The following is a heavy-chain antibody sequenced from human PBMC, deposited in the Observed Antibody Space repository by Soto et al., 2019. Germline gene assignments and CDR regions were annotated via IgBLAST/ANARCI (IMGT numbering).Heavy chain of an antibody. J-gene: IGHJ5*02. V-gene: IGHV3-15*07. CDR1: GFTFSNAW. Sequence: EVQLVESGGGLVKPGGSLRLSCAASGFTFSNAWLNWVRQAPGKGLEWVGRIKSKTDGGTTDYHAPVKGRFTISRDDSTDTLYLQMNSLKTEDTAVYYCTTRVIVGTTVWFDPWGQGTLVTVSS. CDR2: IKSKTDGGTT. D-gene: IGHD1-26*01. CDR3: TTRVIVGTTVWFDP.